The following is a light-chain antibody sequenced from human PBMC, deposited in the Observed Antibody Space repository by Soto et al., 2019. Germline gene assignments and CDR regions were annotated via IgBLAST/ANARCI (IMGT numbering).Light chain of an antibody. CDR2: TND. CDR1: SSNIGSNT. CDR3: AAWDDRLNGWV. J-gene: IGLJ3*02. V-gene: IGLV1-44*01. Sequence: QSVLTQPPSASGTPGQRVTISCSGSSSNIGSNTVNWYQHLPVTAPKVLIYTNDQRPSGVPDRLSGSKSGTSASLAISGLQSEDEAEYFCAAWDDRLNGWVFGGGTKLTVL.